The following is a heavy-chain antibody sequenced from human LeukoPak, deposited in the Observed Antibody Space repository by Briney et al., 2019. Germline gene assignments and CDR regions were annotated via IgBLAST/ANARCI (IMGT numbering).Heavy chain of an antibody. CDR1: GYTFTSYY. V-gene: IGHV1-46*01. J-gene: IGHJ5*02. CDR3: ARGSSGSYYNEDWFDP. CDR2: INPSGGST. Sequence: ASVKVSCKASGYTFTSYYMHWLRQAPGQGLEWMGIINPSGGSTSYAQKFQGRVTMTRDTSTSTVYMELSSLRSEDTAVYYCARGSSGSYYNEDWFDPWGQGTLVTVSS. D-gene: IGHD3-10*01.